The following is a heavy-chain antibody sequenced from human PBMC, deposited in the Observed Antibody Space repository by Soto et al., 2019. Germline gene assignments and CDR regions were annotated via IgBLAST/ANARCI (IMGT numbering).Heavy chain of an antibody. CDR1: GGTFSSYA. CDR2: IIPIFGTA. D-gene: IGHD3-3*01. CDR3: AGVITIFSLYDAFDT. V-gene: IGHV1-69*13. Sequence: SVKVSCKASGGTFSSYAISWVRQAPGQGLEWMGGIIPIFGTANYAQKFQGRVTITADESTSTAYMELSSLRSEDTAVYYCAGVITIFSLYDAFDTWGQGTMVTVSS. J-gene: IGHJ3*02.